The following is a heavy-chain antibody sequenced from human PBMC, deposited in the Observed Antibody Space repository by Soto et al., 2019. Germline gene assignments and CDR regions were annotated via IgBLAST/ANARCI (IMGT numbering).Heavy chain of an antibody. CDR3: TRVGGSVSGMDV. CDR1: GFTFSSYW. Sequence: EVQLVESGGGLVQPGGSLRLSCAASGFTFSSYWMHWVRQAPGKGLVWVSRIDNAGSSVRYADSVKGRFTISRDNAKNTLYLQRNSLRAEDTAVYSCTRVGGSVSGMDVWGQGTTVTVSS. D-gene: IGHD1-26*01. V-gene: IGHV3-74*01. J-gene: IGHJ6*02. CDR2: IDNAGSSV.